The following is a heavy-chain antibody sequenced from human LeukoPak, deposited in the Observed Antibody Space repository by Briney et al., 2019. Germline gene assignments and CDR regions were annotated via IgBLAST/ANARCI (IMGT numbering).Heavy chain of an antibody. CDR3: ARDRITMVRGARSYYYYYMDV. D-gene: IGHD3-10*01. Sequence: PGGSLRLSCAASGFTFSSYSMNWVRQAPGKGLEWVSVIYSGGSTYYADSVKGRFTISRDNSKNTLYLQMNSLRAEDTAVYYCARDRITMVRGARSYYYYYMDVWGKGTTVTVSS. J-gene: IGHJ6*03. V-gene: IGHV3-53*01. CDR2: IYSGGST. CDR1: GFTFSSYS.